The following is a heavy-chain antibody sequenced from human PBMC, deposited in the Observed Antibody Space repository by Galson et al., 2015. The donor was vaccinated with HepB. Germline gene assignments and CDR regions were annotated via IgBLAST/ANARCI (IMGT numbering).Heavy chain of an antibody. CDR1: GFSFNTYT. CDR2: ISIISTYI. V-gene: IGHV3-21*01. D-gene: IGHD1-26*01. Sequence: SLRLSCAASGFSFNTYTMNWVRQAPGKGLEWVSSISIISTYIYYADSVKGRFTISRDNAKNSLYLQMNNLRAEDTAAYYCARKELGATLPFDFWGQGTLVTVSS. CDR3: ARKELGATLPFDF. J-gene: IGHJ4*02.